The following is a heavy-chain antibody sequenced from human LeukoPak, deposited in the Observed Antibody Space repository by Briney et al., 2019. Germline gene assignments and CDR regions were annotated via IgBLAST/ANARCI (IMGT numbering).Heavy chain of an antibody. CDR3: ARDYYWYSGSYRFDY. CDR1: RYTFTSYG. V-gene: IGHV1-69*13. Sequence: SVKVSCKASRYTFTSYGIGWVRQAPGQGLEWMGGIIPIFGTANYAQKFQGRVTITADESTSTAYMELSSLRSEDTAVYYCARDYYWYSGSYRFDYWGQGTLVTVSS. J-gene: IGHJ4*02. CDR2: IIPIFGTA. D-gene: IGHD1-26*01.